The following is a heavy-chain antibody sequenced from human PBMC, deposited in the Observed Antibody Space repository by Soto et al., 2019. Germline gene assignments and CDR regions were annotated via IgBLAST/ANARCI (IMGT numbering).Heavy chain of an antibody. CDR2: IYYSGST. D-gene: IGHD2-2*01. V-gene: IGHV4-39*07. J-gene: IGHJ6*02. CDR1: GGSISSSSYY. CDR3: ANLGPAAWGYYYYYGMDV. Sequence: SETLSLTCTVSGGSISSSSYYWGWIRQPPGKGLEWIGSIYYSGSTYYNPSLKSRVTISVDTSKNQFSLKLSSVTAEDTAVYYCANLGPAAWGYYYYYGMDVWGQGTTVTVSS.